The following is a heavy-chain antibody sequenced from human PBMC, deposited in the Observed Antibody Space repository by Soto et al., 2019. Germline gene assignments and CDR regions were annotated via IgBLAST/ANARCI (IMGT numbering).Heavy chain of an antibody. CDR2: IYYSGST. Sequence: SETLSLTCTFSGGSISSYYWSWIRQPPGKGLEWIGYIYYSGSTNYNPSLKSRVTISVDTSKNQFSLKLSSVTAADTAVYYCARSRGGYFDYWGQGTQVTAPQ. J-gene: IGHJ4*02. D-gene: IGHD3-10*01. V-gene: IGHV4-59*01. CDR1: GGSISSYY. CDR3: ARSRGGYFDY.